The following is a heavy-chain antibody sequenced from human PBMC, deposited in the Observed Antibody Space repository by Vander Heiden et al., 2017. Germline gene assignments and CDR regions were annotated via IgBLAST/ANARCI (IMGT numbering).Heavy chain of an antibody. CDR2: IYYSGST. J-gene: IGHJ5*02. Sequence: QLQLQESGPGLVKPSETLSLTCTVSGGSIRSSSYYWGWIRQPPGKGLEWIGSIYYSGSTYYNPSLKSRVTISVDTSKNQFSLKLSSVTAADTAVYYCARRQYYYDSSGYYSDWFDPWGQGTLVNVS. CDR3: ARRQYYYDSSGYYSDWFDP. CDR1: GGSIRSSSYY. D-gene: IGHD3-22*01. V-gene: IGHV4-39*01.